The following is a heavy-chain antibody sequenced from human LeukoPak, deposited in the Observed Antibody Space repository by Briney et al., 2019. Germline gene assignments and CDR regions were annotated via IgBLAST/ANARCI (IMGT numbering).Heavy chain of an antibody. J-gene: IGHJ3*01. CDR3: AKDIQLSA. V-gene: IGHV3-23*01. D-gene: IGHD5-24*01. Sequence: AGGSLRLSCTGSGFTFGDYAMSWVRQAPGKGLEWVSLIASSGRNTYYTDSVRGRFTISRDNSKKTLSLQMNSLRVEDTAIYYCAKDIQLSAWGLGTMVTSSA. CDR2: IASSGRNT. CDR1: GFTFGDYA.